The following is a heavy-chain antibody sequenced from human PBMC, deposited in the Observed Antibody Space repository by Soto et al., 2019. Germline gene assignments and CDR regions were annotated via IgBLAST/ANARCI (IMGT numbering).Heavy chain of an antibody. J-gene: IGHJ4*02. D-gene: IGHD3-22*01. Sequence: PSVTVSCKASGYTFTSYGISWVRPAPGQGLEWMGWISAYNGNTNYAQKFQGRVTITADESTSTAYMELSSLRSEDTAVYYCAREDSSTRGYYFDYWGQGTLVTVSS. CDR1: GYTFTSYG. V-gene: IGHV1-18*01. CDR3: AREDSSTRGYYFDY. CDR2: ISAYNGNT.